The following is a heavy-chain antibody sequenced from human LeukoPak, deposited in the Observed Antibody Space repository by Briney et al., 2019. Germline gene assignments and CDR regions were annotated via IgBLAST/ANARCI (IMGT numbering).Heavy chain of an antibody. CDR3: ARGGGSGWHSAFDY. CDR1: GFTFEDYA. J-gene: IGHJ4*02. Sequence: PGGSLRLSCVASGFTFEDYAMNWVRQFPGKGLEWVSSISWNSGSIGYADSVKGRFIISRDNVKDSLYLQMNSLRPEDTALYYCARGGGSGWHSAFDYWGQGTLVTVSS. V-gene: IGHV3-9*01. CDR2: ISWNSGSI. D-gene: IGHD6-19*01.